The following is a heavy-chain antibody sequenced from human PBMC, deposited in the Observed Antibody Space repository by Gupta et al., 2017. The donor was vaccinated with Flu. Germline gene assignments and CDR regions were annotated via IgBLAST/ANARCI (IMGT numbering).Heavy chain of an antibody. CDR2: SYDSGST. Sequence: SSYSWGWIRQPPGKALEWIGNSYDSGSTYYNPSLKSRVTISIDTSRTQFSLKLRSVTAADTAVYYCARHKNSYDSSGPPGWFDPWGRGTLVTVSS. J-gene: IGHJ5*02. V-gene: IGHV4-39*01. CDR1: SSYS. CDR3: ARHKNSYDSSGPPGWFDP. D-gene: IGHD3-22*01.